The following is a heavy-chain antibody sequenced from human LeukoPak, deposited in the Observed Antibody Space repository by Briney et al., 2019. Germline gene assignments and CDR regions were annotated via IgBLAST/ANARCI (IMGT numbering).Heavy chain of an antibody. D-gene: IGHD3-3*01. V-gene: IGHV4-34*01. CDR3: ARGGVVISY. CDR2: INLSGST. CDR1: GGSFCAYY. Sequence: SETLSLTSAVYGGSFCAYYWSWIRQPPGKGLEWMGEINLSGSTNYNPSITSRASISVDTSKQQFSLKLSSTSVEATAAYYCARGGVVISYWGQGTLVTVSS. J-gene: IGHJ4*02.